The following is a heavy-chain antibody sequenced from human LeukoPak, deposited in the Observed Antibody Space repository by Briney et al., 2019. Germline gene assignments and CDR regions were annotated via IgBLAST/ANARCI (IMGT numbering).Heavy chain of an antibody. D-gene: IGHD3-22*01. CDR2: ISAYNGNT. CDR3: ARGGDRRKIVVALDY. J-gene: IGHJ4*02. CDR1: GGTFSSYA. Sequence: ASVKVSCKASGGTFSSYAISWVRQAPGQGLEWMGWISAYNGNTNYAQKLQGRVTMTTDTSTSTAYMELRSLRSDDTAVYYCARGGDRRKIVVALDYWGQGTLVTVSS. V-gene: IGHV1-18*01.